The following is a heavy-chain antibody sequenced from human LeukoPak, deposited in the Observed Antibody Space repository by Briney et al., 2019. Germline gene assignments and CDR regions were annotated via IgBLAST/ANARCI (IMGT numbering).Heavy chain of an antibody. J-gene: IGHJ4*02. CDR3: AKEVGRPYCSGGSCYLTSFY. V-gene: IGHV3-23*01. D-gene: IGHD2-15*01. CDR2: ISGSGGST. Sequence: PGGSLRLSCAASGFTFSSYAMSWVRQAPGKGLEWVSAISGSGGSTYYADSVKGRFTISRDNSKNTLYLQMNSLRAEDTAVYYCAKEVGRPYCSGGSCYLTSFYWGQGTLVTVSS. CDR1: GFTFSSYA.